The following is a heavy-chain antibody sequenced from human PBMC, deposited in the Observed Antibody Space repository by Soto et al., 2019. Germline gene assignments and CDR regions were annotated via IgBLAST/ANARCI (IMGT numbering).Heavy chain of an antibody. J-gene: IGHJ4*02. V-gene: IGHV1-3*01. Sequence: GASVKVSCKASGYTFTSYAMHWVRQAPGQRLEWMGWINAGNGNTKYSQKFQGRVTITRDTSASTAYMELSSLSSDDTAVYYCARAGIAARPDFDYWGQGTLVTVSS. CDR2: INAGNGNT. CDR3: ARAGIAARPDFDY. D-gene: IGHD6-6*01. CDR1: GYTFTSYA.